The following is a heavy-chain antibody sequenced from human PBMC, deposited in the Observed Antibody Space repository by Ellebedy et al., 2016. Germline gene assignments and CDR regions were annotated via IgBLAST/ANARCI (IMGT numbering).Heavy chain of an antibody. D-gene: IGHD3-9*01. CDR3: ARGLLTVGHLGGFDY. CDR1: GGSVSSGSYY. J-gene: IGHJ4*02. Sequence: SETLSLTXTVSGGSVSSGSYYWSWIRQPPGKGLEWIGSIYHSGSTYYNPSLNSRVTISVDTSKNQYSLKLSSVTAADTAVYYGARGLLTVGHLGGFDYWGQGILVTVSS. CDR2: IYHSGST. V-gene: IGHV4-39*07.